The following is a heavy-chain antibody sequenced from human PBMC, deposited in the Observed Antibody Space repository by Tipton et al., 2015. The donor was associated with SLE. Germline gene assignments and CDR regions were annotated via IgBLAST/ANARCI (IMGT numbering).Heavy chain of an antibody. CDR2: IYTSGST. Sequence: TLSLTCTVSGGSISSHYWSWIRQPPGKGLEWIGYIYTSGSTNYNPSLKSRVTISVDTSKNQFSLKLSSVTAADTAVYYCARHRRRGPLGYWGQGTLVTVSS. CDR1: GGSISSHY. CDR3: ARHRRRGPLGY. D-gene: IGHD3-10*01. J-gene: IGHJ4*02. V-gene: IGHV4-59*08.